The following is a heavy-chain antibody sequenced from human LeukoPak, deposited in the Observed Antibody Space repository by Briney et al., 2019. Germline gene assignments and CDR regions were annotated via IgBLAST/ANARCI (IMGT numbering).Heavy chain of an antibody. J-gene: IGHJ4*02. Sequence: PPGGSLRLSCAASGFTFSSYAMSWVRQAPGKGLEWVSAISGSGGSTYYADSVKGRFTISRDNSKNTLYLQMNSLRAEDTAVYYWANRRSQWGGGDYWGQGTLVTVSS. CDR3: ANRRSQWGGGDY. V-gene: IGHV3-23*01. CDR2: ISGSGGST. D-gene: IGHD3-16*01. CDR1: GFTFSSYA.